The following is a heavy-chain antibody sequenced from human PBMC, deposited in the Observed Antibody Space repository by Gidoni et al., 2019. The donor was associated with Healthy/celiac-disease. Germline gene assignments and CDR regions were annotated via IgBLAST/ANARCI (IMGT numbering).Heavy chain of an antibody. Sequence: QVQLVESGGGVVQPGRSLRLSCAASGFTFCSYAMHWVRQAPGKGLEWVAVISYDGSNKYYADSVKGRFTISRDNSKNTLYLQMNSLRAEDTAVYYCARDAVQLWLEYYFDYWGQGTLVTVSS. CDR3: ARDAVQLWLEYYFDY. CDR2: ISYDGSNK. J-gene: IGHJ4*02. CDR1: GFTFCSYA. V-gene: IGHV3-30-3*01. D-gene: IGHD5-18*01.